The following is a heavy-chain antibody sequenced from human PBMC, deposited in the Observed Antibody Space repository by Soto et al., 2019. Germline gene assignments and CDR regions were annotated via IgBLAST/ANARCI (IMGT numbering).Heavy chain of an antibody. J-gene: IGHJ4*02. D-gene: IGHD6-19*01. CDR2: INSDGSST. V-gene: IGHV3-74*01. CDR1: GVNFSSYW. CDR3: AKVNRLADSGWYYFDY. Sequence: PGGSLRLSCAASGVNFSSYWMHWVRQAPGKGLVWVSRINSDGSSTSYADSVKGRFTISRDNSKNTLYLQMNSLRAEDTAVYYCAKVNRLADSGWYYFDYWGQGTLVTVSS.